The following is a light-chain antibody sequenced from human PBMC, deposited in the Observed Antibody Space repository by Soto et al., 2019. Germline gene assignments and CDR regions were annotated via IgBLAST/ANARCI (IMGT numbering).Light chain of an antibody. V-gene: IGKV3-20*01. CDR3: QQYGSSPWT. CDR1: QNLGSGY. Sequence: EIVMTQSPGTLSVSPGERATLSCRASQNLGSGYLAWYQQKPGQAPRILIYAASSRATGTPARFSGSGSGTDFTLTISRLEPEDFAVYYCQQYGSSPWTFGQGTKVDIK. J-gene: IGKJ1*01. CDR2: AAS.